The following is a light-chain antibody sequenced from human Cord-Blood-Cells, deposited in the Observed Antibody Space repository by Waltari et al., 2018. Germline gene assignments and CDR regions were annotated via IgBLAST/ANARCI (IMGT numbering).Light chain of an antibody. J-gene: IGLJ2*01. V-gene: IGLV2-14*01. CDR3: SSYTSSSTKV. CDR2: DVS. CDR1: TSDVGGDNY. Sequence: QSARPHPASLVGPPGQSSTISCTGTTSDVGGDNYVSWYQQHPGKAPKLMICDVSKRPSGVSYRFSGSNSGYPASLTISGLQADDEADYYCSSYTSSSTKVFGGGTKLTVL.